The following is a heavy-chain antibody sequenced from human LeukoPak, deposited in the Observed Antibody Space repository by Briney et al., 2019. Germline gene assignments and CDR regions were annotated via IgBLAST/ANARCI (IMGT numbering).Heavy chain of an antibody. D-gene: IGHD3-3*01. CDR2: INHSGST. CDR3: ATLSYYDFWSGYYTYAFDI. V-gene: IGHV4-34*01. CDR1: GGSFSGYY. Sequence: SETLSLTCAVYGGSFSGYYWSWIRQPPGKGLEWIGEINHSGSTNYNPSLKSRVTISVDTSKNQFSLKLSSVTAADTAVYYCATLSYYDFWSGYYTYAFDIWGQGTMVTVSS. J-gene: IGHJ3*02.